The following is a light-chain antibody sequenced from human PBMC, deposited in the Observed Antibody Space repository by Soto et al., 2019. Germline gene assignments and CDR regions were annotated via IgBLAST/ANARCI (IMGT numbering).Light chain of an antibody. CDR2: GAS. J-gene: IGKJ2*01. V-gene: IGKV3-20*01. CDR3: QQYGSSPPYT. CDR1: QSVSSNH. Sequence: EIVLTQSPGTLSLSPGEGATLSCRASQSVSSNHLAWYQQKPGQAPRLLIFGASSRASDIPDRFSGSGSGTDFTLTNSRLEPEDFVVYYCQQYGSSPPYTFGQGTKLEIK.